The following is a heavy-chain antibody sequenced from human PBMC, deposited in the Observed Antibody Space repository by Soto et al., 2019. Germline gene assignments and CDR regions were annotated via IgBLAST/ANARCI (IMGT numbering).Heavy chain of an antibody. D-gene: IGHD2-8*01. J-gene: IGHJ4*02. CDR3: ARYLADVVLTPLAY. CDR2: ISGSGEST. Sequence: EVQLLESGGSLVQPGGCLRLSCAASGFTFSSYAMTWVRQAPGKGLEWVSTISGSGESTYYADFVKGRFTISRDNSKNTLYLQMNSLRVEDTAVHSCARYLADVVLTPLAYWGQGTLVTVSS. CDR1: GFTFSSYA. V-gene: IGHV3-23*01.